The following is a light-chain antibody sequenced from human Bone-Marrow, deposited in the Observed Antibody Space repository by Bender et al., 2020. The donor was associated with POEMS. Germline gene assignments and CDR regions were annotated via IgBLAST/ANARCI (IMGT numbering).Light chain of an antibody. Sequence: QSALTQPPSASGSPGQSVTISCTGTSSDVGGYNYVSWYQQHPGKAPKLLSHEVSQRPSVVPDRFSGSKSGKTASLTVSGLQAEDEAVYYCNSFAGSNPVFGTGTSVTVL. CDR3: NSFAGSNPV. CDR1: SSDVGGYNY. J-gene: IGLJ1*01. V-gene: IGLV2-8*01. CDR2: EVS.